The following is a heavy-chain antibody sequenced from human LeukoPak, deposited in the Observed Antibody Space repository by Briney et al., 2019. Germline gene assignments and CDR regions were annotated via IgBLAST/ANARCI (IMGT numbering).Heavy chain of an antibody. CDR2: IGTSGSYI. Sequence: GRSLRLSCAASGFTFSTYSMNWVRKAPGKGLEWVSSIGTSGSYIYYSDSVKGRFTISIVNAKNSFYLQMNSLRVEDTALYYCTKSQVGVLACFDYWGQGTLVTVSS. D-gene: IGHD1-26*01. V-gene: IGHV3-21*04. J-gene: IGHJ4*02. CDR1: GFTFSTYS. CDR3: TKSQVGVLACFDY.